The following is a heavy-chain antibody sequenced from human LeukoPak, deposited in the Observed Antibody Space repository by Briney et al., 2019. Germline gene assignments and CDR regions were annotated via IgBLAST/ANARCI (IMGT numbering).Heavy chain of an antibody. CDR3: ARKYSRSSSLVDY. CDR2: IDPGDSDT. CDR1: GYSFTTYW. Sequence: GESLKISCKGSGYSFTTYWIGWVRQMPGKGLEWMGIIDPGDSDTRYSPSFQGQVTISVEQSISTAYLQWSSLKASDTAMYYCARKYSRSSSLVDYWGQGTLVTVSS. D-gene: IGHD6-6*01. J-gene: IGHJ4*02. V-gene: IGHV5-51*01.